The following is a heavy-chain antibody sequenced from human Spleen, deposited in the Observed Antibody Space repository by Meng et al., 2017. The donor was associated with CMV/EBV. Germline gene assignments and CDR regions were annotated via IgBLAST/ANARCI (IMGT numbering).Heavy chain of an antibody. CDR1: GYTFTDYY. D-gene: IGHD3-16*01. V-gene: IGHV1-2*02. Sequence: KASGYTFTDYYIHWVRQAPGQGLEWMGCIAPSTGATSYAQKFQVRVTMTRDTSITTSYMELSSLTSDDTAVYFCARVRSRYDWNDDAFWGQGTLVTVSS. J-gene: IGHJ4*02. CDR3: ARVRSRYDWNDDAF. CDR2: IAPSTGAT.